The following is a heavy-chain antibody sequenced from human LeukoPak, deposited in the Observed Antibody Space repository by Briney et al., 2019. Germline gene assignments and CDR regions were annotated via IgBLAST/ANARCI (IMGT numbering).Heavy chain of an antibody. CDR3: AREVVAYDSSGLSLGY. J-gene: IGHJ4*02. D-gene: IGHD3-22*01. V-gene: IGHV1-2*02. Sequence: GASVKVSCKASGYTFTGYYMHWVRQAPGQGLEWMGWIKPNSGGTNYAQKFQGRVTMTRDTSISTAYMELSRLRSDDTAVYYCAREVVAYDSSGLSLGYWGQGTLVTVSS. CDR2: IKPNSGGT. CDR1: GYTFTGYY.